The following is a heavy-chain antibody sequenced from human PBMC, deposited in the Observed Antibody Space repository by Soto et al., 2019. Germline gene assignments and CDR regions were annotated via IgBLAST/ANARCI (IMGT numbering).Heavy chain of an antibody. CDR1: GGTFSSYA. V-gene: IGHV1-69*13. CDR2: IIPIFDTA. Sequence: ASVKVSCKASGGTFSSYAISWVRQAPGQGLEWMGGIIPIFDTANYAQKFQGRVTMTADESTSTAYRELISWRSEDTAVYYCARGSCSSTSCYTYYYCGMDVWGQGTTVTVSS. J-gene: IGHJ6*02. CDR3: ARGSCSSTSCYTYYYCGMDV. D-gene: IGHD2-2*02.